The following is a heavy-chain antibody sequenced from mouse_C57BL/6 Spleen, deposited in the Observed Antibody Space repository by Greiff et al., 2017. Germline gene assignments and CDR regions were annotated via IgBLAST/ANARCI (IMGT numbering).Heavy chain of an antibody. J-gene: IGHJ4*01. Sequence: VQLQQSGPVLVKPGASVKMSCKASGYTFTDYYMNWVKQSHGKSLEWIGVINPYNGGTSYNQKFKGKATLTVDKSSSTAYMELNSLTSEDSAVYYCARRQLRLHAMDYWGQGTSVTVSS. CDR3: ARRQLRLHAMDY. CDR2: INPYNGGT. V-gene: IGHV1-19*01. CDR1: GYTFTDYY. D-gene: IGHD3-2*02.